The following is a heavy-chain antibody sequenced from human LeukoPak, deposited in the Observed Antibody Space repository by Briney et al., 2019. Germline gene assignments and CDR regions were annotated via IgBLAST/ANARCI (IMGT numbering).Heavy chain of an antibody. V-gene: IGHV3-7*01. J-gene: IGHJ4*02. CDR2: IKQDGSEK. CDR1: GFTFSSFW. CDR3: AREGDISVITYAY. Sequence: GGSLRLSCAASGFTFSSFWMNWLRQAPGKRLEWVANIKQDGSEKYYADSVKGRFTISRDNAKNSLFLQMNSLRAEDTAVYYCAREGDISVITYAYWGQGTLVTVSS. D-gene: IGHD5-12*01.